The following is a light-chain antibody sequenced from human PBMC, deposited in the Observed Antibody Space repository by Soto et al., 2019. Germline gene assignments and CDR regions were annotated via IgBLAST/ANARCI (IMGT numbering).Light chain of an antibody. Sequence: QSMLTQPPSVSGAPGQRVTISCTGSSSNIGAGYDVHWYQQLPGTAPKLLIFGNYNRPSEVPDRFSGSKSGTSASLAITGLQAEDEADYCCQSFDSSLSVWVFGTGTKVTLL. V-gene: IGLV1-40*01. CDR2: GNY. J-gene: IGLJ1*01. CDR1: SSNIGAGYD. CDR3: QSFDSSLSVWV.